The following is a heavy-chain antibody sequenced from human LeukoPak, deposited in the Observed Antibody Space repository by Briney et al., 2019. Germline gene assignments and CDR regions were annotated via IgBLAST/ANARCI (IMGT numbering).Heavy chain of an antibody. Sequence: GGSLRLSCAASGFTFSSYAMSWVRQAPGKGLEWVSILSGSGGATYYADSVKGRFTISRDNSENTLFLQMNNLGAEDTALYYCAKKRVITTPDTIDWYFDLWGRGTLVTVSS. CDR3: AKKRVITTPDTIDWYFDL. CDR1: GFTFSSYA. CDR2: LSGSGGAT. D-gene: IGHD1-1*01. J-gene: IGHJ2*01. V-gene: IGHV3-23*01.